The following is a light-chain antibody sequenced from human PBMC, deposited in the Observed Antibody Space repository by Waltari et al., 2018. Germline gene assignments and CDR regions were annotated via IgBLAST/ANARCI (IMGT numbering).Light chain of an antibody. V-gene: IGKV1-39*01. CDR2: AAS. CDR3: QQSYNTPRT. Sequence: DIQMTQSPSSLSASVGDRVSITCRASQSISTHLNWYQQKPAKAPKLLIYAASNLQSGVPSRFSGRGSETDFTLTISSLQPEDFAVYYCQQSYNTPRTFGPGTKVDIK. J-gene: IGKJ3*01. CDR1: QSISTH.